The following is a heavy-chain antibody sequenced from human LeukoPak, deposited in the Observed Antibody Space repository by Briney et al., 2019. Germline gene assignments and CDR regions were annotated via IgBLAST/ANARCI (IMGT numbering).Heavy chain of an antibody. V-gene: IGHV1-69*04. J-gene: IGHJ3*02. D-gene: IGHD3-22*01. CDR3: ARAGDYYDSSGYSYDAFDI. CDR1: GGTFSSYA. Sequence: ASVKVSCKSSGGTFSSYAISWVRQPPGQGLEWVGMIIPILGIANYAQKFQGRVTITADKSTSTAYMELSSLRSEDTAVYYCARAGDYYDSSGYSYDAFDIWGQGTMVTVSS. CDR2: IIPILGIA.